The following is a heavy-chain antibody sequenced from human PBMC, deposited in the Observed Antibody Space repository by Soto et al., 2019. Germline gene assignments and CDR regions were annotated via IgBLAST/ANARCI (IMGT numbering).Heavy chain of an antibody. V-gene: IGHV3-30*18. D-gene: IGHD2-2*01. J-gene: IGHJ5*02. CDR1: GFTFSSYG. Sequence: GGSLRLSCAASGFTFSSYGMHWVRQAPGKGLEWVAVISYDGSNKYYADSVKGRFTISRDNSKNTLYLQMNSLRAEDTAVYYCAKAPDIVVVPAALSLDPWGQGTLVTVPS. CDR3: AKAPDIVVVPAALSLDP. CDR2: ISYDGSNK.